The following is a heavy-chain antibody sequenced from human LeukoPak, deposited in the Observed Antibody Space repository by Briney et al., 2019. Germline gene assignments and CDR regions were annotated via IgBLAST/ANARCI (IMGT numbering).Heavy chain of an antibody. Sequence: GASVKVSCKASGYTFTSYGISWVRQAPGQGLEWMGWISAYNGNTNYVQKLQGRVTMTTDTSTSTAYMELRSLRSDDTAVYYCARGHRSHSNIVATITSYWGQGTLVTVSS. CDR2: ISAYNGNT. CDR3: ARGHRSHSNIVATITSY. J-gene: IGHJ4*02. D-gene: IGHD5-12*01. V-gene: IGHV1-18*01. CDR1: GYTFTSYG.